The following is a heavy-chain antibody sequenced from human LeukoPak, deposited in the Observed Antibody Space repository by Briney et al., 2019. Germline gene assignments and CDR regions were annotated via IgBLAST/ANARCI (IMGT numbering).Heavy chain of an antibody. CDR3: ARATVGSGYYNHYYYYYYMDV. D-gene: IGHD3-22*01. CDR2: IYTSGRT. CDR1: GGSISRYY. Sequence: SETLSLTCTVSGGSISRYYWSWIRQPAGKGLEWIGRIYTSGRTNYNPSLKSRVTMSVDTSKNQFSLKLSSVTAADTAVYYCARATVGSGYYNHYYYYYYMDVWGKGTTVTVSS. V-gene: IGHV4-4*07. J-gene: IGHJ6*03.